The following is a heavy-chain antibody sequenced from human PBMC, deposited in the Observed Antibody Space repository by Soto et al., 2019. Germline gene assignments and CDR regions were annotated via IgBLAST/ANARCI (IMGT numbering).Heavy chain of an antibody. V-gene: IGHV3-48*02. CDR3: ARVHYSYGSGSYYYGMDV. D-gene: IGHD3-10*01. CDR2: ISSSSSTI. Sequence: PGGSLRLSCAAFEFTVRSYGMNWVRQAPGKGLEWVSYISSSSSTIYYADSVKGRFTISRDNAKNSLYLQRNSLRDEDTSAYYCARVHYSYGSGSYYYGMDVWGQGTTVTVSS. CDR1: EFTVRSYG. J-gene: IGHJ6*02.